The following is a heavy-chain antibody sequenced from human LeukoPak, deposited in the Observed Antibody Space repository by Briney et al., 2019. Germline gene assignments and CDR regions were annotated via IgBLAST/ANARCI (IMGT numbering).Heavy chain of an antibody. V-gene: IGHV3-23*01. D-gene: IGHD2-15*01. CDR3: AKAPVTTCRGAFCYPFDY. Sequence: GGSLGLSCAASGFTFSNYAMSWVRQAPGKGLEWVSAISGSGGSTYYADSVKGRFTISRDNSKNTLYLQMNRLRPEDAAVYYCAKAPVTTCRGAFCYPFDYWGLGTLVTVSS. J-gene: IGHJ4*02. CDR2: ISGSGGST. CDR1: GFTFSNYA.